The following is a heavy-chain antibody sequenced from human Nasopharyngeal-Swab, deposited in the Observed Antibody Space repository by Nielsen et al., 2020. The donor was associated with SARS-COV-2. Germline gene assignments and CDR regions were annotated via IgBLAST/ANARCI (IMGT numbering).Heavy chain of an antibody. J-gene: IGHJ3*02. D-gene: IGHD4-17*01. Sequence: GGSLRLSCAASGFTFSSYEMNWVRQAPGKGLEWVSYISSSGSTIYYADSVKGRSTISRDNAKNSLYLQMNSLRAEDTAVYYCARASGYGEGAFDIWGQGTMVTVSS. CDR1: GFTFSSYE. V-gene: IGHV3-48*03. CDR3: ARASGYGEGAFDI. CDR2: ISSSGSTI.